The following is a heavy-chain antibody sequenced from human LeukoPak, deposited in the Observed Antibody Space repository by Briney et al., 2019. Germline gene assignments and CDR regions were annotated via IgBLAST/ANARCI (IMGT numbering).Heavy chain of an antibody. CDR3: ARLNIVVVPAAMYNWFDP. CDR2: IYYSGST. J-gene: IGHJ5*02. CDR1: GGSFSGYY. Sequence: SETLSLTCAVYGGSFSGYYWSWIRQPPGKGLEWIGYIYYSGSTNYNPSLKSRVTISVDTSKNQFSLKLSSMTAADTAVYYCARLNIVVVPAAMYNWFDPWGQGTLVTVSS. D-gene: IGHD2-2*01. V-gene: IGHV4-59*08.